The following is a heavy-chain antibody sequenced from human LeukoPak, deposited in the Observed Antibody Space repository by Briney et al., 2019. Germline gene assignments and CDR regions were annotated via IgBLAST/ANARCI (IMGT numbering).Heavy chain of an antibody. V-gene: IGHV4-59*01. D-gene: IGHD3-22*01. CDR1: GGSISSYY. J-gene: IGHJ4*02. CDR3: AGNYYDSSASSN. Sequence: SETLSLTCTVSGGSISSYYWSWIRQPPGKGLEWIGYIYYSGTTNYNPSLKSRVTISVDTSKNQVSLKLSSVTAADTAVYYCAGNYYDSSASSNWGQGTLVAVSS. CDR2: IYYSGTT.